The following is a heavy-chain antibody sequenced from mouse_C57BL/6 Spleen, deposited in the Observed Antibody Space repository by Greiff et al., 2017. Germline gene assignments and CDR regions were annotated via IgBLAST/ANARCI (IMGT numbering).Heavy chain of an antibody. CDR3: ARNLVTYYFDY. J-gene: IGHJ2*01. CDR2: IWTGGGT. V-gene: IGHV2-9-1*01. CDR1: GFSLTSYA. Sequence: VHLVESGPGLVAPSQSLSITCTVSGFSLTSYAISWVRQPPGKGLEWLGVIWTGGGTNYNSALKYRLSISKDNSKSQVFLKRNSLQTDETARYYCARNLVTYYFDYWGQGTTLTVSS. D-gene: IGHD2-2*01.